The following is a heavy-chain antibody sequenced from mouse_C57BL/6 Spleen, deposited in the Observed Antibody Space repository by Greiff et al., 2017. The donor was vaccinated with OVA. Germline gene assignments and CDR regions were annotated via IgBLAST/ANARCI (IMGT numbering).Heavy chain of an antibody. D-gene: IGHD1-1*01. J-gene: IGHJ4*01. Sequence: VQLQQSGPVLVKPGASVKMSCKASGYTSTDYYMNWVKQSHGKSLEWIGVINPYNGGTSYNQKFKGKATLTVDKSSSTAYMELNSLTSEDSAVYYCAKRFTTVVPYYAMDYWGQGTSVTVSS. CDR1: GYTSTDYY. CDR2: INPYNGGT. CDR3: AKRFTTVVPYYAMDY. V-gene: IGHV1-19*01.